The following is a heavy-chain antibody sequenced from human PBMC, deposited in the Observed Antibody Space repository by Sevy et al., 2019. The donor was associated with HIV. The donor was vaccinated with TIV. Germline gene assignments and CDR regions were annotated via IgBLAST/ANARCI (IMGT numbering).Heavy chain of an antibody. CDR3: AMTDYYDSSGYYYDY. Sequence: ASVKVSCKASGGTFSSYAISWVRQAPGQGLEWMGGIIPIFGTAKYAQKFQGRVTITADESTTTAYMELSSLRSDDTAVYYCAMTDYYDSSGYYYDYWGQGTLVTVSS. D-gene: IGHD3-22*01. CDR1: GGTFSSYA. CDR2: IIPIFGTA. J-gene: IGHJ4*02. V-gene: IGHV1-69*13.